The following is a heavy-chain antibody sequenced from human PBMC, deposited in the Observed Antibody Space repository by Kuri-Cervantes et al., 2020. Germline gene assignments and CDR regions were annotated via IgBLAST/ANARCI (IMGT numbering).Heavy chain of an antibody. J-gene: IGHJ5*02. V-gene: IGHV4-61*08. CDR3: ARDPVTYCSSTSCYGGWFDP. Sequence: GSLRLSCTVSGGSISSGGYYWSWIRQHPGKGLEWIGHIYYSGSTNYNPSLKSRVTISVDTSKNQFSLKLSSMTAADTAVYYCARDPVTYCSSTSCYGGWFDPWGQGTLVTVSS. CDR2: IYYSGST. CDR1: GGSISSGGYY. D-gene: IGHD2-2*01.